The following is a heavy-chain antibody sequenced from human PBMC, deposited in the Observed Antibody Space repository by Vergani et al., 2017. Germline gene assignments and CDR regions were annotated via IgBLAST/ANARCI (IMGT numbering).Heavy chain of an antibody. CDR1: GYTFTSYD. Sequence: QVQLVQSGAEVKKPGASVKVSCKASGYTFTSYDINWVRQATGQGLEWMGWMNPNSGNTGYAQKFQGRVTMTRNTSISTAYMELSSLRSEDTAVYYCARTVAGTWAYYYGMDVWGQGTTVTVSS. V-gene: IGHV1-8*01. CDR3: ARTVAGTWAYYYGMDV. CDR2: MNPNSGNT. J-gene: IGHJ6*02. D-gene: IGHD6-19*01.